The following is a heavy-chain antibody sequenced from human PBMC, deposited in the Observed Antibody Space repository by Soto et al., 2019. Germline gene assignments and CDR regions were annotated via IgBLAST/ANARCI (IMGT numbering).Heavy chain of an antibody. V-gene: IGHV5-51*01. D-gene: IGHD3-22*01. CDR3: ARRYYYDSSGYYPAYAFDI. CDR1: GYIFTDHC. CDR2: ICPGYSNI. J-gene: IGHJ3*02. Sequence: GESLKISCKGSGYIFTDHCIVWVRQLAGKGLEWVGIICPGYSNIIYSPSVQGQVTISADKSISTAYLQWSSLKASDTAMYYCARRYYYDSSGYYPAYAFDIWGQGTMVTVSS.